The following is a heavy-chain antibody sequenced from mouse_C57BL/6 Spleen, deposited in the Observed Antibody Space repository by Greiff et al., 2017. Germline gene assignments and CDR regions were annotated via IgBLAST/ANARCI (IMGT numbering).Heavy chain of an antibody. CDR1: GYTFTDYE. CDR2: IDPETGGT. D-gene: IGHD2-2*01. CDR3: TTYGYDPYWYFDV. Sequence: VQLQQSGAELVRPGASVTLSCKASGYTFTDYEMHWVKQTPVHGLEWIGAIDPETGGTAYNQKFKGKAILTADKSSSTAYMELRSLTSEDSAVYYCTTYGYDPYWYFDVWGTGTTVTVAA. J-gene: IGHJ1*03. V-gene: IGHV1-15*01.